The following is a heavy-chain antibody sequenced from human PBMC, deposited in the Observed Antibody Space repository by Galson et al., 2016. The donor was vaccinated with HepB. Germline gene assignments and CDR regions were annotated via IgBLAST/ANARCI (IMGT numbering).Heavy chain of an antibody. CDR3: ARGTPDYYDSFGHCFDT. V-gene: IGHV4-39*07. CDR1: GGSISTIDYY. J-gene: IGHJ4*02. D-gene: IGHD3-22*01. Sequence: SETLSLTCSVSGGSISTIDYYLAWIRQPPGKGLEWIGSLYYTGRAYYNPSLKSRITISGDTSQNQFSLNLQSVTAADTALYFCARGTPDYYDSFGHCFDTWGQGARVTVSS. CDR2: LYYTGRA.